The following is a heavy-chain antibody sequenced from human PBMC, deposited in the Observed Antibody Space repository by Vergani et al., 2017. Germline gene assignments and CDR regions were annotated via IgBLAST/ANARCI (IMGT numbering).Heavy chain of an antibody. V-gene: IGHV3-23*01. J-gene: IGHJ4*02. Sequence: EVQLLESGGGLVQPGGSLRLSCAASGFTFSSYAMSWVRQAPGKGLEWVSAISGSGGSTYYADSVKGRFTISRDNSKNTLYLQMNSLRAEDTAVYYCAKGPVVPAAIGGAFDYWGQGTLVTVSS. D-gene: IGHD2-2*01. CDR1: GFTFSSYA. CDR3: AKGPVVPAAIGGAFDY. CDR2: ISGSGGST.